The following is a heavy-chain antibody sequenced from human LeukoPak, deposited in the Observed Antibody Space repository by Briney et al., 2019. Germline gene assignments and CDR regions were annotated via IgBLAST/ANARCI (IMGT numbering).Heavy chain of an antibody. V-gene: IGHV1-18*01. Sequence: GASVKVSCKASGYSFTSYGITWVRHAPGQGLEWMGWINPYNGNTNYAQKLQGRVTMTTDTSTSTAYMDLRSLRSDDTAVYYCATERSGWFFSNWGQGTLVTVSS. J-gene: IGHJ4*02. CDR1: GYSFTSYG. CDR3: ATERSGWFFSN. D-gene: IGHD6-19*01. CDR2: INPYNGNT.